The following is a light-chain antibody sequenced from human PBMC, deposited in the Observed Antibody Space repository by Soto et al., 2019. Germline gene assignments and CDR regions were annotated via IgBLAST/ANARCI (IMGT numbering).Light chain of an antibody. CDR1: SSDVGGYNY. CDR3: SSYTSSSTPVV. CDR2: DVT. Sequence: QSALTQPASVSASPGQSITIPCTGTSSDVGGYNYVSWYQQYPGKAPKLLIYDVTNRPSGVSNRFSGSKSGNPASLTISGLQAEDEANYYCSSYTSSSTPVVFGGGTKLTVL. J-gene: IGLJ2*01. V-gene: IGLV2-14*03.